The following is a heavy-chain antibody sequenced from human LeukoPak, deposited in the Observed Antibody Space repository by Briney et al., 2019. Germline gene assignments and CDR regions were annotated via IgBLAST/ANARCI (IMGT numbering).Heavy chain of an antibody. D-gene: IGHD2-15*01. CDR3: AREGIIRQEGRNWFDP. V-gene: IGHV3-48*01. Sequence: GGPVSLLCAACGFPFTFHNMVCPPQAPGKGREWVSFISSDSGLIYYADSVKGRYIISRDNAKNTLYLQMNSLTAEDTAVYFCAREGIIRQEGRNWFDPWGEGTLVTVSS. J-gene: IGHJ5*02. CDR2: ISSDSGLI. CDR1: GFPFTFHN.